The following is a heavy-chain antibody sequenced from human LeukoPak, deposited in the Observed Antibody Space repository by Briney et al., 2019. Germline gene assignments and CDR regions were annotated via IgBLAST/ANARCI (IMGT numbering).Heavy chain of an antibody. J-gene: IGHJ6*03. V-gene: IGHV3-53*01. Sequence: GGSLRLSCAASGFTVSSDYMTWVRQAPGKGLEWVSVIYAGGSTYYADSVKGRFTISRDNSKNTLYLLMNNLRAEDTAVCYCARAQRGDYMDVWGKGTTVTISS. CDR3: ARAQRGDYMDV. CDR2: IYAGGST. CDR1: GFTVSSDY. D-gene: IGHD6-25*01.